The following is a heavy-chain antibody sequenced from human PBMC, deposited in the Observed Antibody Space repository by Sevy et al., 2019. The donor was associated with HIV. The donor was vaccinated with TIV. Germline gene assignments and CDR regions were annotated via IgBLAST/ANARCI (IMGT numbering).Heavy chain of an antibody. Sequence: GGSLRLSCAASGFTFSGSAMHWVRQASGKGLEWVGRIRSKANSYATAYAASVKGRFTISRDDSKNTAYLQMNSLKTGDTAVDYWTRHAKGYCSGGSCYSEGPVLWFDPWGQGTLVTVSS. CDR2: IRSKANSYAT. J-gene: IGHJ5*02. D-gene: IGHD2-15*01. CDR1: GFTFSGSA. V-gene: IGHV3-73*01. CDR3: TRHAKGYCSGGSCYSEGPVLWFDP.